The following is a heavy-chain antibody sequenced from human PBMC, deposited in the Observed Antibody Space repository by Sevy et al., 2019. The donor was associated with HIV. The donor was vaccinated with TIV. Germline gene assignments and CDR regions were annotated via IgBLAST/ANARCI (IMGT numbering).Heavy chain of an antibody. V-gene: IGHV3-7*03. CDR1: GFTFSSYW. Sequence: GGSLRLSCEVSGFTFSSYWMNWVRQAPGKGLEWVANIKQDGSEKYYVHSVKGRFTISRDNAKNSLYLQMNSLRAEDTAVYYCARSRTPQRTDAFDIWGQGTRVTVSS. J-gene: IGHJ3*02. CDR2: IKQDGSEK. CDR3: ARSRTPQRTDAFDI. D-gene: IGHD6-25*01.